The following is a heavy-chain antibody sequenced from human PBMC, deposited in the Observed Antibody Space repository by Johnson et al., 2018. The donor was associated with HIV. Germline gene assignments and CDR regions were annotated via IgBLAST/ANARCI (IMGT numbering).Heavy chain of an antibody. V-gene: IGHV3-30-3*01. CDR3: ARDRGYSTSSAFDI. D-gene: IGHD6-13*01. CDR1: GFTFSSYA. J-gene: IGHJ3*02. CDR2: ISYDGSNK. Sequence: QVQLVESGGGLVQPGGSLRLSCAASGFTFSSYAMHWVRQAPGKGLEWVAVISYDGSNKYYADSVKGRFTISRDNAKNSLYLQMSSLRAEDTAVYYCARDRGYSTSSAFDIWGQGTMVTVSS.